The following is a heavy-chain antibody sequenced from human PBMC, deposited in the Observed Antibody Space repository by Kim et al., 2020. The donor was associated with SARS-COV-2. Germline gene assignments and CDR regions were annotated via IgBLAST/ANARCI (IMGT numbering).Heavy chain of an antibody. CDR2: IYHSGST. Sequence: SETLSLTCAVSGGSIINTNWWSWVRQPPGKGLQWIGEIYHSGSTDYNPSLKSRVTISVDKSKNQFSLKLSSVTAADTAVYYCARRHVDAVSFSFDPWGQGTLVTVSS. D-gene: IGHD3-3*02. CDR1: GGSIINTNW. CDR3: ARRHVDAVSFSFDP. J-gene: IGHJ5*02. V-gene: IGHV4-4*02.